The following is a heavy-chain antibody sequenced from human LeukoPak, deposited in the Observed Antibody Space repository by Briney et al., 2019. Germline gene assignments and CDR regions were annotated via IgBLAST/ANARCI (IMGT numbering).Heavy chain of an antibody. CDR3: AREPHCSGGSCYSIYYYYYGMDV. Sequence: GGSLRLSCAASGFTFSDYYMSWIRQAPGKGLEWVSYISSSGSTIYYADSVKGRFTISRDNAKNSLYLQMNSLRAEDTAVYYCAREPHCSGGSCYSIYYYYYGMDVWGQGTTVTVSS. D-gene: IGHD2-15*01. CDR2: ISSSGSTI. V-gene: IGHV3-11*01. J-gene: IGHJ6*02. CDR1: GFTFSDYY.